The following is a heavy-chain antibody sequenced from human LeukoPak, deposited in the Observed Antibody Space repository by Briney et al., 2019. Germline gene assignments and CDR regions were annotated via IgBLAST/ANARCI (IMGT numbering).Heavy chain of an antibody. J-gene: IGHJ4*02. V-gene: IGHV4-4*07. D-gene: IGHD6-13*01. CDR3: ARQGSYSSSWYHEDYFDY. CDR1: GGSISSYY. CDR2: IYTSGST. Sequence: PSETLSLTCTVSGGSISSYYWSWIRQPAGKGLEWIGRIYTSGSTNYNPSLKSRVTMSVDTSKNQFSLKLSSVTAADTAVYYCARQGSYSSSWYHEDYFDYWGQGTLVTVSS.